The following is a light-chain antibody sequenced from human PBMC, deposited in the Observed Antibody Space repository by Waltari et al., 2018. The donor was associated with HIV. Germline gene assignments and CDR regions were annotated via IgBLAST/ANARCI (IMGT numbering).Light chain of an antibody. J-gene: IGKJ1*01. CDR3: QQYGDSPT. CDR2: GVS. V-gene: IGKV3-20*01. Sequence: EIVLTQSPDTQSLSPGESATLSCRASQSIRNNYLAWYQQRPGQTPRLLIYGVSNRATDTPDRFSGSGSGRDFTLTISRLEPEDYAVYYCQQYGDSPTFGQGTKVEIK. CDR1: QSIRNNY.